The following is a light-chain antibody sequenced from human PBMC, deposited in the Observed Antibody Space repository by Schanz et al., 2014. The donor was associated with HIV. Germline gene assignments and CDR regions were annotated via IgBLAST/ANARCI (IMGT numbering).Light chain of an antibody. V-gene: IGLV1-44*01. CDR2: ADI. J-gene: IGLJ3*02. CDR1: SSNIGSNA. CDR3: AGWDDSLNVWV. Sequence: QSVLTQPPSASGTPGQRVTISCSGGSSNIGSNAVSWYQQLPGTAPKLLIQADIQRPSGVPDRFSGSKSGTSASLAISGLQSEDEADYYCAGWDDSLNVWVFGGGTKLTVL.